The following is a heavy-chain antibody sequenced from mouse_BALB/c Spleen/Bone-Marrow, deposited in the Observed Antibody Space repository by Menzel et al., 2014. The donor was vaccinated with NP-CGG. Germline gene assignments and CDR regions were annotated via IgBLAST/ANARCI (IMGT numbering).Heavy chain of an antibody. Sequence: VQLQQSGAELVKPGASVKLSCTASGFNIKDTYMHWVKQRPEQGLEWIGRIDPANGNTKYDPKFQGKATITADTSSNTAYLQLSSLTSEDTAVYYCASYYYWYYFDSWGQGTTLTVSS. CDR1: GFNIKDTY. J-gene: IGHJ2*01. D-gene: IGHD1-1*01. V-gene: IGHV14-3*02. CDR2: IDPANGNT. CDR3: ASYYYWYYFDS.